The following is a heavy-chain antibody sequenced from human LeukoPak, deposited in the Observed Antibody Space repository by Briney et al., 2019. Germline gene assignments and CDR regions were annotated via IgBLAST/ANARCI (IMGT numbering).Heavy chain of an antibody. Sequence: NPGGSLRLSCAASGFTFSDYYMSWIRQAPGKGLEWVSYISSSGSTIYYADSVKGRFTISRDNAKNSLSLQMNSLRAEDTAVYYCARDLTYGGKRGYYFDYWGQGTLVTVSS. CDR1: GFTFSDYY. D-gene: IGHD4-23*01. CDR3: ARDLTYGGKRGYYFDY. CDR2: ISSSGSTI. J-gene: IGHJ4*02. V-gene: IGHV3-11*04.